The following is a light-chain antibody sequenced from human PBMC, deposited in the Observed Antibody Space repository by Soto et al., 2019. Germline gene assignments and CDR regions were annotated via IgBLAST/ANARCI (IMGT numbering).Light chain of an antibody. V-gene: IGKV3D-20*02. CDR3: RQYSNWPPIT. CDR2: DAS. CDR1: QTVRNNY. Sequence: GLTQSPGTLSLSPGERATLSCRASQTVRNNYLAWYQQKPGQAPKLLIYDASSRATGITDRFSGGGSGTDYILTISSLLSADDAVFYCRQYSNWPPITFGEGTRVEIK. J-gene: IGKJ4*01.